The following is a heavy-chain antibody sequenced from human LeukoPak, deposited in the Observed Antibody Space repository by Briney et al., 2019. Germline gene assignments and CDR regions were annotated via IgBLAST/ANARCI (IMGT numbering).Heavy chain of an antibody. CDR1: GFTFRNYG. CDR2: IWYDGSRN. D-gene: IGHD2-2*02. CDR3: ARAPYTTGRFFYFDS. V-gene: IGHV3-33*01. Sequence: GGSLRLSCAASGFTFRNYGMHWVRQAPGKGLEWVAIIWYDGSRNYYADSVKGRFTISRDNFNNTLYLQMNSLRAEDTALYYCARAPYTTGRFFYFDSWGQGTLVTVSS. J-gene: IGHJ4*02.